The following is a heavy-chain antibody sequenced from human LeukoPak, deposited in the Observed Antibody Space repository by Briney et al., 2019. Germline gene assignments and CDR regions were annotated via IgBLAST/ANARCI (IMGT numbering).Heavy chain of an antibody. CDR2: IYPGDSDT. J-gene: IGHJ4*02. V-gene: IGHV5-51*01. D-gene: IGHD1-26*01. Sequence: GESLKISCKGSGHSFTTYWIGWVRQMPGKGLEWMGIIYPGDSDTRYSPSFQGQVTISADESISTAYLQWSSLKASDTAMYYCATYAGSPSGYFDYWAQGTLVTVSS. CDR1: GHSFTTYW. CDR3: ATYAGSPSGYFDY.